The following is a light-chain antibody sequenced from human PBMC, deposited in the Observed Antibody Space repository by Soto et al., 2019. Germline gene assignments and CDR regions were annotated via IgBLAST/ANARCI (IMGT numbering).Light chain of an antibody. CDR1: QTIRSR. J-gene: IGKJ1*01. V-gene: IGKV1-5*01. Sequence: DFPMTQSPSTLSASVGDRGTITCRASQTIRSRWAWFQQKPGKAPKLLIYDASSVESGVPQRFSGSGSGTEFTLTISSLQTDDFSTYYCQQYHSYWTFGQGTKVE. CDR2: DAS. CDR3: QQYHSYWT.